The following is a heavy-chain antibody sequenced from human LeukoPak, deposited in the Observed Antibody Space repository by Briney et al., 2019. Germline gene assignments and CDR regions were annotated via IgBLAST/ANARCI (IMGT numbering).Heavy chain of an antibody. CDR3: ARLGTGPFDY. CDR1: GFIFSTYE. V-gene: IGHV3-48*03. CDR2: ISSSGSTI. D-gene: IGHD3/OR15-3a*01. J-gene: IGHJ4*02. Sequence: GESLRLSCAASGFIFSTYEMNWVRQAPGKGLEWVSYISSSGSTIYYADSVKGRFTISRDNAKNPLYLQMNSLRAEDTAVYYCARLGTGPFDYWGQGTLVTVSS.